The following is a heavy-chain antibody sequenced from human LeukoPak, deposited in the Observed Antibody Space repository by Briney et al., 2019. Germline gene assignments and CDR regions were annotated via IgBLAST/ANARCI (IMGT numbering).Heavy chain of an antibody. CDR2: ISYDGSNK. D-gene: IGHD2-15*01. CDR3: AKAQYCSGGSCYSEPFDY. J-gene: IGHJ4*02. V-gene: IGHV3-30-3*01. Sequence: GGSLRLSCAASGFTFSSYAMHWVRQAPGKGLEWVTVISYDGSNKYYADSVKGRFTISRDNSKNTLYLQMNSLRTEDTALYYCAKAQYCSGGSCYSEPFDYWGQGTLVTVSS. CDR1: GFTFSSYA.